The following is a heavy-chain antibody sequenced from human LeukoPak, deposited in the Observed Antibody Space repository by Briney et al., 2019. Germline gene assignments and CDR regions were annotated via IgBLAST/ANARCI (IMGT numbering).Heavy chain of an antibody. CDR1: GGSFSGYY. CDR2: INHSGST. J-gene: IGHJ5*02. Sequence: SETLSLTCAVYGGSFSGYYWSWIRQPPGKGLEWIGEINHSGSTNYNPSLKSRVTISVDTSKNQFSLKLSSVTAADTAVYYCARHIGLRYFDWLNLNNWFDPWGQGTLVTVSS. D-gene: IGHD3-9*01. CDR3: ARHIGLRYFDWLNLNNWFDP. V-gene: IGHV4-34*01.